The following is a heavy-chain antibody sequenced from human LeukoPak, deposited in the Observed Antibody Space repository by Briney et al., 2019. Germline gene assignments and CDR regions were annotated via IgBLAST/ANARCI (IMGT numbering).Heavy chain of an antibody. V-gene: IGHV3-74*01. Sequence: GGSLRLSCAASGFTFSSYWMHWVRHTPGKGLVWVSRIKGDGSSTSYADSVKGRFTISRDNGKNTLYLQMNSLRAEDTAVYYCARDGYSFGHDFDYWGQGTLVTVSS. J-gene: IGHJ4*02. D-gene: IGHD5-18*01. CDR3: ARDGYSFGHDFDY. CDR1: GFTFSSYW. CDR2: IKGDGSST.